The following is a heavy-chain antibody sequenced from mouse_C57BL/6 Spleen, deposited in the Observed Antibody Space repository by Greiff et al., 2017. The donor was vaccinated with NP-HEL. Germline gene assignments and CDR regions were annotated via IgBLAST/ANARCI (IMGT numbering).Heavy chain of an antibody. CDR3: AHYCGRSYDYAMDD. V-gene: IGHV1-82*01. CDR1: GYAFSSSW. Sequence: QVQLQQSGPELVKPGASVKISCKASGYAFSSSWMNWVKQRPGKGLEWIGRIYPGDGATNYTGKFKGQATLTADKSSSTAYMQLSSLTSEDSAVYFCAHYCGRSYDYAMDDWGQGTSVTVSS. D-gene: IGHD1-1*01. CDR2: IYPGDGAT. J-gene: IGHJ4*01.